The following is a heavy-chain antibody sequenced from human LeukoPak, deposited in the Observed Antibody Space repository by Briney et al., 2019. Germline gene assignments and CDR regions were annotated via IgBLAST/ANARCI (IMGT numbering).Heavy chain of an antibody. D-gene: IGHD5-18*01. CDR1: GFTFTNAW. CDR3: VTEGYGYGDHSFDI. V-gene: IGHV3-15*01. Sequence: PGGSLRLSCAASGFTFTNAWMSWLRQAPGTGLAWVGRIKNKAGSETTEYTAPVKGRLTISRDDSKNTLFLQMNSLKAVDETVDYCVTEGYGYGDHSFDIWGQGTVVSVSS. CDR2: IKNKAGSETT. J-gene: IGHJ3*02.